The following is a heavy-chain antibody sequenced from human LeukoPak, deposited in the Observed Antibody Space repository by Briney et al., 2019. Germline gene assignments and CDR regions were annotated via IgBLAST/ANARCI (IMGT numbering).Heavy chain of an antibody. CDR3: AKAGGGYDYYFDY. J-gene: IGHJ4*02. Sequence: GGSLRLSCAASGFTFSSYAMSWVRQAPGKGLEWVSAISGGGGSTYYADSVKGRFTISRDNSKNTLYLQMNSLRAEDTAVYYCAKAGGGYDYYFDYWGQGTLVTVSS. CDR2: ISGGGGST. CDR1: GFTFSSYA. V-gene: IGHV3-23*01. D-gene: IGHD5-12*01.